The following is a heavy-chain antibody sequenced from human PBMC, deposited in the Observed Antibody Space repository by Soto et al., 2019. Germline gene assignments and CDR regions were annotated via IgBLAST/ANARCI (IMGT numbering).Heavy chain of an antibody. CDR3: AMVDKYVTPTPQDV. Sequence: QVQLVQSGDEVRKPGSSVKVSCKASGYIFVNYGITWVRQAPGQGLEWMGWISTYSGNTNYASKVQGRLTMTTDTSTSTAYRDLGSLTSDDTAVYYCAMVDKYVTPTPQDVWGQGTTVTVSS. J-gene: IGHJ6*02. CDR1: GYIFVNYG. D-gene: IGHD5-12*01. CDR2: ISTYSGNT. V-gene: IGHV1-18*01.